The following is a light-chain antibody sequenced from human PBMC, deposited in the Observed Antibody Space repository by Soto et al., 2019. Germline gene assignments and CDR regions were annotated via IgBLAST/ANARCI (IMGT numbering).Light chain of an antibody. J-gene: IGKJ3*01. CDR1: QPISSW. CDR3: QQSYNSPFT. V-gene: IGKV1-39*01. Sequence: DIQMTQSPPTLSASVGDRVTITCRASQPISSWLAWYHQKPGKAPILLIYAASNLQGGVPSRFSGSGSGTHFTLTISSLQPEDFATYYCQQSYNSPFTFGPGTKVDIK. CDR2: AAS.